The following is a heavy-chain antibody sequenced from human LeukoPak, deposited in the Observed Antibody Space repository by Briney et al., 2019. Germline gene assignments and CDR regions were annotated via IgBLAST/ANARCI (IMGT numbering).Heavy chain of an antibody. CDR3: ARDSSPYYDSSGYLLYYFDY. Sequence: SVKVSCEASGGTFSSYAISWVRQAPGQGLEWMGRIIPILGIANYAQKFQGRVTITADKSTSTAYMELSSLRSEDTAVYYCARDSSPYYDSSGYLLYYFDYWGQGTLVTVSS. CDR1: GGTFSSYA. D-gene: IGHD3-22*01. V-gene: IGHV1-69*04. J-gene: IGHJ4*02. CDR2: IIPILGIA.